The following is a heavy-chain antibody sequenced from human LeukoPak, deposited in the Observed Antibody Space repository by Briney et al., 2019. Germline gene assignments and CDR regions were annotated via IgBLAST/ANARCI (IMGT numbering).Heavy chain of an antibody. CDR2: ISSSSSYI. CDR1: GFTVSTNY. D-gene: IGHD3-9*01. V-gene: IGHV3-21*01. J-gene: IGHJ4*02. CDR3: ATLYYDILTGYG. Sequence: PGGSLRLSCAASGFTVSTNYMSWVRQAPGKGLEWVSSISSSSSYIYYADSVKGRFTISRDNAKNSLYLQMNSLRAEDTAVYYCATLYYDILTGYGWGQGTLVTVSS.